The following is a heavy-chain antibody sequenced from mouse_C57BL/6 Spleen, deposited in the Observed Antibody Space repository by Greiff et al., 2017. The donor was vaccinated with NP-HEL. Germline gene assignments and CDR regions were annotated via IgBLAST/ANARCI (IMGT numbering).Heavy chain of an antibody. CDR1: GYSITSGYY. J-gene: IGHJ3*01. CDR3: ARGVDDYDVGFAY. V-gene: IGHV3-6*01. D-gene: IGHD2-4*01. CDR2: ISYDGSN. Sequence: EVQLVESGPGLVKPSQSLSLTCSVTGYSITSGYYWNWIRQFPGNKLEWMGYISYDGSNNYNPSLKNRISITRDTSKNQFFLKLNSVTTEDTATYYCARGVDDYDVGFAYWGQGTLVTVSA.